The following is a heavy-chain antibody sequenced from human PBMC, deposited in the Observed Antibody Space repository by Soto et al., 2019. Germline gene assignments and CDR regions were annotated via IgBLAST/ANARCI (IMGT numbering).Heavy chain of an antibody. V-gene: IGHV3-74*01. Sequence: GCSLRFSCAACGFICSSHCMHSVRLSLGTGLVWVSRINSHGSSTSYADSVKGRFTISRDNAKNTLYLQMKSLRADDTAVYYCARSVQLRYFDYWGQGTMVTVSS. CDR2: INSHGSST. J-gene: IGHJ4*02. D-gene: IGHD5-18*01. CDR3: ARSVQLRYFDY. CDR1: GFICSSHC.